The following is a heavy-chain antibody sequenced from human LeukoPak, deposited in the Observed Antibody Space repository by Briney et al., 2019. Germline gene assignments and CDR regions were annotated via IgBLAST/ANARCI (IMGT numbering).Heavy chain of an antibody. D-gene: IGHD5-18*01. CDR3: ATIKRGYPFGYFDF. V-gene: IGHV4-59*11. CDR1: GVSITTHY. J-gene: IGHJ4*02. CDR2: MTDSETT. Sequence: SETLSLTCTVSGVSITTHYWSWLRQPPGKELEWIAYMTDSETTKNNPSLKSRITLSADTSKNQSSLSLSSVTEADTAVYFCATIKRGYPFGYFDFWGQGILVTVSS.